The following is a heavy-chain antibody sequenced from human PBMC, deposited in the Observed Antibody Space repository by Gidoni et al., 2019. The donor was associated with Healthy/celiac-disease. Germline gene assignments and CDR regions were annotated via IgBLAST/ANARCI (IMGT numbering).Heavy chain of an antibody. D-gene: IGHD3-22*01. CDR3: ARENSSGYYLASLRYFDL. J-gene: IGHJ2*01. CDR1: GGSISTGGYY. V-gene: IGHV4-31*03. Sequence: LSLTCTVSGGSISTGGYYWSWIRQHPGKGLEWIGYIYYSGSTYYNPSLKSRVTISVDTSKNQFSLKLSSVTAADTAVYYCARENSSGYYLASLRYFDLWGRGTLVTVSS. CDR2: IYYSGST.